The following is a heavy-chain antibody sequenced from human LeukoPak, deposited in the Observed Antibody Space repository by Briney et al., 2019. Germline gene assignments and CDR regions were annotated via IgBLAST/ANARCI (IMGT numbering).Heavy chain of an antibody. CDR2: IYTSGST. CDR1: GGSISNFY. V-gene: IGHV4-4*07. J-gene: IGHJ4*02. CDR3: ARETTGAGTARPFDY. D-gene: IGHD6-13*01. Sequence: SETLSLTCTVSGGSISNFYWSWIRQPAGKTLEWIGRIYTSGSTNYNPSLKSRVTMSVDTSKNRFSLKLSSVTAADTAVYFCARETTGAGTARPFDYWGQGTLVTVSS.